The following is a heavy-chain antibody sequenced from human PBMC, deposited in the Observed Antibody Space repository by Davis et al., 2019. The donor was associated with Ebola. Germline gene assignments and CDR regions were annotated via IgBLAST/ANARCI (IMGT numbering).Heavy chain of an antibody. D-gene: IGHD3-22*01. CDR3: AREFGGYYDWYFDL. CDR2: ISGIVVGTT. Sequence: GESLKISCAASRFTFNNYAMSWVRQAPGQGLEWVSTISGIVVGTTYYADPVKGRFTISRDNSKNTLYLQMNSLRPEDTAVYYCAREFGGYYDWYFDLWGRGTLVTVSS. J-gene: IGHJ2*01. CDR1: RFTFNNYA. V-gene: IGHV3-23*01.